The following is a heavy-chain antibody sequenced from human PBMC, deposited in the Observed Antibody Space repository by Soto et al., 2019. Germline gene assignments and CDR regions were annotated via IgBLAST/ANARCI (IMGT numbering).Heavy chain of an antibody. CDR1: GFTFSSYG. D-gene: IGHD3-3*01. J-gene: IGHJ5*02. Sequence: HPGGSLRLSCAASGFTFSSYGMHWVRQAPGKGLEWVAVIWYDGSNKYYADSVKGRFTISRDNSKNTLYLQMNSLRAEDTAVYYCARDFYDFWSGRVARLDPWGQGTLVTVSS. CDR3: ARDFYDFWSGRVARLDP. CDR2: IWYDGSNK. V-gene: IGHV3-33*01.